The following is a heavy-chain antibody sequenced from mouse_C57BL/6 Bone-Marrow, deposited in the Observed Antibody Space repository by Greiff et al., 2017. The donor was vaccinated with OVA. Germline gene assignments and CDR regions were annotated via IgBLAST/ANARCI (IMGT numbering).Heavy chain of an antibody. D-gene: IGHD1-1*01. CDR2: ISYDGSN. Sequence: EVKLQESGPGLVKPSQSLSLTCSVTGYSITSGYYWNWIRQFPGNKLEWMGYISYDGSNNYNPSLKNRISITRDTSKNQFFLKLNSVTTEDTATYYCARAPYGSDAYWGQGTLVTVSA. V-gene: IGHV3-6*01. CDR3: ARAPYGSDAY. J-gene: IGHJ3*01. CDR1: GYSITSGYY.